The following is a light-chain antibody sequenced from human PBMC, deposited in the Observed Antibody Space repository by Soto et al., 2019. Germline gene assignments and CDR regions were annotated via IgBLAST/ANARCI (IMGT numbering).Light chain of an antibody. J-gene: IGKJ1*01. CDR3: QQYDDFWT. CDR1: QRVTTW. Sequence: DIQMTQSPSSLSASVGDRVTITFRASQRVTTWLAWYQQKPGKAPKLLIHDTSILQSGVPSRFSGSGSGTEFTLTISSLQPDDLATYYCQQYDDFWTFGQGTKVDIK. CDR2: DTS. V-gene: IGKV1-5*01.